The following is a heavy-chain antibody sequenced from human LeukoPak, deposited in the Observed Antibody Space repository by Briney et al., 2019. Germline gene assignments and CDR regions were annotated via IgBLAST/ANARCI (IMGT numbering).Heavy chain of an antibody. V-gene: IGHV3-43*02. CDR3: SKRAVVSAYSGYFDQ. Sequence: PGGSLRLSCAASGFTFDDYAMHWVRQAPGKGLEWVSLISGDGDSTYYADSVKGRFTISRDNSKNSLYLQMNSVRTEDTALYYCSKRAVVSAYSGYFDQWGQGTLVTVSS. CDR1: GFTFDDYA. CDR2: ISGDGDST. J-gene: IGHJ4*02. D-gene: IGHD2-21*01.